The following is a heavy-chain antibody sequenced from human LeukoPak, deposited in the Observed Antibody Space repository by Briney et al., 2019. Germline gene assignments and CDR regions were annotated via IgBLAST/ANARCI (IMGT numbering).Heavy chain of an antibody. V-gene: IGHV1-2*02. CDR3: ARVQYQLLSYNWFDP. Sequence: ASVKVSCKASGYTFTGYYMHWVRQAPGQGLEWMGWINPNSGGTNYAQKFQGRVTMTRDTSISTAYMELSRLRSDDTAVYYCARVQYQLLSYNWFDPWGQGTLVTVSS. D-gene: IGHD2-2*01. CDR2: INPNSGGT. CDR1: GYTFTGYY. J-gene: IGHJ5*02.